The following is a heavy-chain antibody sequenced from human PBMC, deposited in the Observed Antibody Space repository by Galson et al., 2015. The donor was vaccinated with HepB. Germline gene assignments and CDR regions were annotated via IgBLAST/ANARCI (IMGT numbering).Heavy chain of an antibody. V-gene: IGHV3-30-3*01. CDR2: ISYDGSNK. CDR1: GFTFSSYA. CDR3: ARDHFSPGITGTTLDY. Sequence: SLRLSCAASGFTFSSYAMHWVRQAPGKGLEWVAVISYDGSNKYYADSVKGRFTISRDNSKNTLYLQMNSLRAEDTAVYYCARDHFSPGITGTTLDYWGQGTLVTVSS. D-gene: IGHD1-7*01. J-gene: IGHJ4*02.